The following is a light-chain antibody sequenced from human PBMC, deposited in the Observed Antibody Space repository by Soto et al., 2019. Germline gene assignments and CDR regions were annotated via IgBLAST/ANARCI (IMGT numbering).Light chain of an antibody. CDR2: AAS. CDR1: RSLSSSY. Sequence: EIVLTQSPGTLSLSPGERATLSCRASRSLSSSYVVWYQQKPGQAPRLLIYAASRRATGIPDRFSGSGSATEYTLTISRLEPEDFAVYICQQQGTFGQGTKLEIK. CDR3: QQQGT. V-gene: IGKV3-20*01. J-gene: IGKJ2*01.